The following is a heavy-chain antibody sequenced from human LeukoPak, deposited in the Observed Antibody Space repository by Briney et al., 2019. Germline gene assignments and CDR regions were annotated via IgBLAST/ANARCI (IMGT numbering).Heavy chain of an antibody. CDR3: ARAQWLGYNWFDP. CDR2: IIPIFGTA. CDR1: GGTFSSYA. D-gene: IGHD6-19*01. J-gene: IGHJ5*02. Sequence: SVKVSFKASGGTFSSYAISWVRQAPGQGLEWMGGIIPIFGTANYAQKFQGRVTITADESTSTAYMELSSLRSEDTAVYYCARAQWLGYNWFDPWGQGTLVTVSS. V-gene: IGHV1-69*01.